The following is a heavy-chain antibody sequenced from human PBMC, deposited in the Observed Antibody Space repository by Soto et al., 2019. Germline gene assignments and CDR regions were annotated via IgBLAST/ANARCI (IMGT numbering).Heavy chain of an antibody. CDR3: ARADGVIAAAGTLGHYYYYGMDV. V-gene: IGHV1-46*01. Sequence: ASVKVSCKASGYTFTSYYMHWVRQAPGQGLEWMGIINPSGGSTSYAQKFQGRVTMTRDTSTSTVYMELSSLRSEDTAVYYCARADGVIAAAGTLGHYYYYGMDVRGQGTTVTVSS. CDR1: GYTFTSYY. D-gene: IGHD6-13*01. CDR2: INPSGGST. J-gene: IGHJ6*02.